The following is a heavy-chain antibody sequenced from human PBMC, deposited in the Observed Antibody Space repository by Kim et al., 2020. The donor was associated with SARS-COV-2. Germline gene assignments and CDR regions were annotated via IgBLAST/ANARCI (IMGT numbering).Heavy chain of an antibody. Sequence: GGSLRLSCAASGFTVSSNYMSWVRQAPGKGLEWVSGIYSGGSTYSADSVKGRFTISRDNSKNTLYLQLNSLRAEDTAVYYCAREASDSEGWFDPWGQGTLVTVSS. CDR1: GFTVSSNY. CDR3: AREASDSEGWFDP. V-gene: IGHV3-53*01. D-gene: IGHD2-15*01. CDR2: IYSGGST. J-gene: IGHJ5*02.